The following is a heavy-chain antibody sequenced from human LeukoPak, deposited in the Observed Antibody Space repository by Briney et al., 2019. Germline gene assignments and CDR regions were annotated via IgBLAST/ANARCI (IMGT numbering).Heavy chain of an antibody. Sequence: QAGGSLRLSCAASGFTFSSYGVHWVRQAPGKGRGWVAVIWYDGSNKYYADSVKGRFTIPRDNSKNTLYLQMNSLRAEDTAVYYCAKDDSSGYYFGPFDYWGQGTLVTVSS. V-gene: IGHV3-33*06. CDR1: GFTFSSYG. CDR2: IWYDGSNK. CDR3: AKDDSSGYYFGPFDY. J-gene: IGHJ4*02. D-gene: IGHD3-22*01.